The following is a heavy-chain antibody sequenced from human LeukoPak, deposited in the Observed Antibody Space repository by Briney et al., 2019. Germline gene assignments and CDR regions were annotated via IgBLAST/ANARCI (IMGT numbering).Heavy chain of an antibody. Sequence: SETLSLTCTVSGGSISSYYWSWIRQPPGKGLEWIGRIYTSGSTNNNPSLKSRVTMSVDTSKNQFSLKLSSVTAADTAVYYCARDCSSTSCPYYMDVWGKGTTVTVSS. CDR3: ARDCSSTSCPYYMDV. CDR1: GGSISSYY. D-gene: IGHD2-2*01. J-gene: IGHJ6*03. CDR2: IYTSGST. V-gene: IGHV4-4*07.